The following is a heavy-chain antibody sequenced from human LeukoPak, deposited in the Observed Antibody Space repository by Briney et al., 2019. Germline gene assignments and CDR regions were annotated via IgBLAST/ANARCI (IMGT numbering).Heavy chain of an antibody. CDR2: INPSGGST. V-gene: IGHV1-46*01. J-gene: IGHJ4*02. CDR1: GYTFTSYY. D-gene: IGHD3-10*01. CDR3: ARGEVWFGVPPNYFDY. Sequence: ASVKVSCKASGYTFTSYYMHWVRQAPGQGLRWMGIINPSGGSTSYAQKFQGRVTMTTDTPTSTAYMELRSLRSDDTAVYYCARGEVWFGVPPNYFDYWGQGTLVTVSS.